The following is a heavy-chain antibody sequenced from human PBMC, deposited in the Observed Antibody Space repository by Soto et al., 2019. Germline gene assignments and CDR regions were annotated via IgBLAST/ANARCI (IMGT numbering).Heavy chain of an antibody. Sequence: SETLSLTCTVSGGSISSYYWSWIRQPPGKGLEWIGYIYYSGSTNYNPSLKSRVTISVDTSKNQFSLKLSSVTAADTAVYYCAREELYGHYDYWGQGTLVTVSS. D-gene: IGHD4-17*01. CDR2: IYYSGST. J-gene: IGHJ4*02. CDR3: AREELYGHYDY. V-gene: IGHV4-59*01. CDR1: GGSISSYY.